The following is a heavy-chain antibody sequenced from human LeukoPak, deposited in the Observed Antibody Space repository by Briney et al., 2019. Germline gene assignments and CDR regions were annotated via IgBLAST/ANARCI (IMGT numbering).Heavy chain of an antibody. CDR2: ISSDSSYI. V-gene: IGHV3-21*01. CDR3: VRGSYGAYDY. D-gene: IGHD4-17*01. CDR1: GFNFNTYT. J-gene: IGHJ4*02. Sequence: GGSLRLSCAASGFNFNTYTMNWVRQAPGKGLEWVSSISSDSSYIYYADAVQGRFTVSRDNAKYSLYLQMNGLRAEDTAVYYCVRGSYGAYDYWGQGSLVTVSS.